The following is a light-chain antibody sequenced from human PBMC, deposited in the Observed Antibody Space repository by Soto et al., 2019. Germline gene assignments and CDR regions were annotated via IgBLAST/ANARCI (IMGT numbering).Light chain of an antibody. Sequence: EIVLTQSPGTLSLSPGERATLSCRASQSVRSNYLAWYQRKPGQAPRLLIYGASTRATGIPDRFSGTGSGTDFTLPISRLEPEDFAVSYCQQYGGSPYTFGQGTKLEIK. CDR2: GAS. CDR1: QSVRSNY. J-gene: IGKJ2*01. V-gene: IGKV3-20*01. CDR3: QQYGGSPYT.